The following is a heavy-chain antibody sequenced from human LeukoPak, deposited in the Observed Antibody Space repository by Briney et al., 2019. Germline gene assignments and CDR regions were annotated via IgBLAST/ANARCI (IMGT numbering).Heavy chain of an antibody. CDR3: ARGISSEYSSSFKH. J-gene: IGHJ4*02. Sequence: SETLSLTCTVSGGSVSLYHWSCIRRPPGKGLEWCGSTNYNPSLKSRVTISVDTSKNQFSLKLSSVTAADTAVYYCARGISSEYSSSFKHWGQGTLVTVSS. CDR2: GST. D-gene: IGHD6-13*01. CDR1: GGSVSLYH. V-gene: IGHV4-59*02.